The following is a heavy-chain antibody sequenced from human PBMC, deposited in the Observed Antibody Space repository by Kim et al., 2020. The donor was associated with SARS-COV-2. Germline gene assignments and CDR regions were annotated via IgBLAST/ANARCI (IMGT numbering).Heavy chain of an antibody. CDR3: ARITMVRGVHNWFDP. V-gene: IGHV3-48*04. CDR2: ISSSSSTI. J-gene: IGHJ5*02. D-gene: IGHD3-10*01. CDR1: GFTFSSYS. Sequence: GGSLRLSCAASGFTFSSYSMNWVRQAPGKGLEWVSYISSSSSTIYYADSVKGRFTISRDNAKNSLYLQMNSLRAEDTAVYYCARITMVRGVHNWFDPWGQGTLVTVSS.